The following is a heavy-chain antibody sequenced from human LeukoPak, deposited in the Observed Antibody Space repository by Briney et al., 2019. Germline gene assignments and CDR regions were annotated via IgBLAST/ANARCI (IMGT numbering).Heavy chain of an antibody. J-gene: IGHJ6*02. CDR1: GGSISSCY. CDR3: ARMGYDTFYGMDV. V-gene: IGHV4-59*01. CDR2: IYYSGST. D-gene: IGHD2-2*01. Sequence: PSETLSLTCTVSGGSISSCYWSWIRQPPGKGLEWIGFIYYSGSTNYNPSLKSRVTISVDTSKNQFSLKLSSVTAADTAVYYCARMGYDTFYGMDVWGQGTTVTVSS.